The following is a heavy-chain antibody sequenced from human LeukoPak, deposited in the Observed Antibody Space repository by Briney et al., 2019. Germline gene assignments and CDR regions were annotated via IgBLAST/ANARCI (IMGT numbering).Heavy chain of an antibody. CDR3: ARSKGGVWFGDTTKNYYMDV. J-gene: IGHJ6*03. Sequence: PSETLSLTCTVSGGSISSYYWSWIRQPAGKGLEWIGRIYTSGSTNYNHSLKSRVTMSVDTSKNQFSLKLSSVTAADTAVYYCARSKGGVWFGDTTKNYYMDVWGKGTTVTVSS. CDR1: GGSISSYY. CDR2: IYTSGST. V-gene: IGHV4-4*07. D-gene: IGHD3-10*01.